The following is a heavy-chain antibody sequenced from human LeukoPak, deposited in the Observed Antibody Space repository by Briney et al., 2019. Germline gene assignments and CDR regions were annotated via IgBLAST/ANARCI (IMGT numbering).Heavy chain of an antibody. CDR1: GGSISSGDYY. Sequence: SETLSLTCTVSGGSISSGDYYWSWIRQPPGKGLEWIGYIYYSGSTYYNPSLKSRVTISVDTSKNQFSLKLSSVTAADTAVYYCARGDFWSGWIQPPRRFDPWGQGTLVTVSS. CDR2: IYYSGST. D-gene: IGHD3-3*01. CDR3: ARGDFWSGWIQPPRRFDP. V-gene: IGHV4-30-4*01. J-gene: IGHJ5*02.